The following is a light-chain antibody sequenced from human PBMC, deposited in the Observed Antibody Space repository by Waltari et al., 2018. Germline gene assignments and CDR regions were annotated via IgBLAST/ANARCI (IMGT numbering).Light chain of an antibody. J-gene: IGKJ1*01. Sequence: DVVITQSPLSLPVTLGQQASISCRPSQSLLHSDVNTYFPWFQQRPGQSPRRLIYKVSNRDSGVPDRFSGSGSGTDFTLRISRVEAEDVGTYHCVQETNWPWTFGQGTKVEIK. CDR1: QSLLHSDVNTY. V-gene: IGKV2-30*02. CDR2: KVS. CDR3: VQETNWPWT.